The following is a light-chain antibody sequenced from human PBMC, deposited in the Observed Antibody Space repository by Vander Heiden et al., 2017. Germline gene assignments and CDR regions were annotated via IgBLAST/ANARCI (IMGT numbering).Light chain of an antibody. CDR2: RNT. Sequence: SVLTQPTSESATPGQRVSIYCSGSSSNLRRNSVYWYKPLPGTAPQLLLSRNTLRPAGFPDLFSGSQSGTSASLAISGHRSEDEADYYCAARDDSLSGRVVFGGGTKLTVL. CDR1: SSNLRRNS. V-gene: IGLV1-47*01. CDR3: AARDDSLSGRVV. J-gene: IGLJ2*01.